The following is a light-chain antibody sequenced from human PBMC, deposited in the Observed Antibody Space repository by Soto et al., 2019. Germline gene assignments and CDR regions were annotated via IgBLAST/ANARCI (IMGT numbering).Light chain of an antibody. J-gene: IGKJ1*01. CDR1: QTISDW. Sequence: DVQITHSPSTLSACIGGTLTITCRASQTISDWLAWHQQKPGKAPKLLIYKASSLESGVPSRFSGSGSGTEFTLTISSLQPDDFATYYCLQYETYWTFGQGTKVDI. V-gene: IGKV1-5*03. CDR3: LQYETYWT. CDR2: KAS.